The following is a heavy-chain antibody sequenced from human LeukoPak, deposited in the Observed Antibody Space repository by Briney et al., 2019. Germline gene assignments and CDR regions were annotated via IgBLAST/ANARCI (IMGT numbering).Heavy chain of an antibody. V-gene: IGHV4-39*07. CDR3: ASSGSGRNDYYYYMDV. D-gene: IGHD3-10*01. CDR2: IYYSGST. CDR1: GGSISSSSYY. J-gene: IGHJ6*03. Sequence: ASETLSLTCTVSGGSISSSSYYWGWIRQPPGKGLEWIGSIYYSGSTYYNPSLKSRVTISVDTSKNQFSLKLSSVTAADTAVYYCASSGSGRNDYYYYMDVWGKGTTVTISS.